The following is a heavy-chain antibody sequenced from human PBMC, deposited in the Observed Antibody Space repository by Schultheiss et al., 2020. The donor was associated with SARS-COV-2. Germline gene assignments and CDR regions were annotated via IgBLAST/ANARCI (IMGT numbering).Heavy chain of an antibody. CDR2: INHSGST. D-gene: IGHD4-23*01. CDR3: ARAVTPEGYFQH. Sequence: SETLSLTCTVSGGSISSGGYYWSWIRQPPGKGLEWIGEINHSGSTNYNPSLKSLVTISVDTSKNQFSLKLSSVTAADTAVYYCARAVTPEGYFQHWGQGTLVTVSS. CDR1: GGSISSGGYY. J-gene: IGHJ1*01. V-gene: IGHV4-31*01.